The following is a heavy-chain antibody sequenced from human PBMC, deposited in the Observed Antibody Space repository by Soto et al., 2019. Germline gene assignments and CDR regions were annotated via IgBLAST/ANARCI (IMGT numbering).Heavy chain of an antibody. CDR2: ISAGGATT. CDR3: ANNPSSNGWPLDR. Sequence: PCGSLRLSGPPSGFTFLNFAMLWVRHTKSKGLEWVSSISAGGATTYYADSVKGQVTMSRDNWKNSPSLQMISLTTAGSAVYSCANNPSSNGWPLDRCGQGTRGTAAS. D-gene: IGHD2-8*01. V-gene: IGHV3-23*01. CDR1: GFTFLNFA. J-gene: IGHJ4*02.